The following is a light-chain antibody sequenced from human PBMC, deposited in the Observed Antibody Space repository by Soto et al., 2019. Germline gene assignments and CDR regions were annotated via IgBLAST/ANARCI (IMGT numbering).Light chain of an antibody. CDR3: TSYVGNDIWV. Sequence: ALTQPPSASGSPGQSVTISCTGTSSDVGAYKYVSWYQQYPGKAPKLMIYEVTKRPSGVPDRFSGSKSGNTASLTVSGLQAGDEADYYCTSYVGNDIWVFGGGTKLTVL. V-gene: IGLV2-8*01. CDR1: SSDVGAYKY. J-gene: IGLJ3*02. CDR2: EVT.